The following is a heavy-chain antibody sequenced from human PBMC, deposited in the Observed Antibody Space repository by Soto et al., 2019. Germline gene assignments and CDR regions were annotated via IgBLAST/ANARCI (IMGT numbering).Heavy chain of an antibody. CDR2: ISWNSGSI. V-gene: IGHV3-9*01. Sequence: EVQLVESGGGLVQPGRSLRLSCAASGFTFDDYAMHWVRQAPGKGLEWVSGISWNSGSIGYADSVKGRFTISRDNAKNALYLQMTSLRAEDTALYYCAKAPRGYYYYYYLDVWGKGPTVTVSS. J-gene: IGHJ6*03. CDR1: GFTFDDYA. CDR3: AKAPRGYYYYYYLDV. D-gene: IGHD3-10*01.